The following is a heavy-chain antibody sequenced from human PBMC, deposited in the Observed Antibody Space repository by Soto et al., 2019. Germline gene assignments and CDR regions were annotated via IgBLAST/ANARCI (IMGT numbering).Heavy chain of an antibody. Sequence: QLQLQESGPGLVKPSETLSLTCTVSGGSISSSSYYWGWIRQPPGKGLEWIGSIYYSGSTYYNPSLKSRVTISVDTSKNQFSLKLSSVTAADTAVYYCARSPDEYSSSSDAFDIWGQGTMVTVSS. CDR2: IYYSGST. CDR3: ARSPDEYSSSSDAFDI. D-gene: IGHD6-6*01. J-gene: IGHJ3*02. V-gene: IGHV4-39*01. CDR1: GGSISSSSYY.